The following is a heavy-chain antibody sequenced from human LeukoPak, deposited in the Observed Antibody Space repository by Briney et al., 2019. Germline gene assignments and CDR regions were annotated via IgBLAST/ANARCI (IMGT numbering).Heavy chain of an antibody. Sequence: PGGSLRLSCAASGFTFSSYSMNWVRQAPGKGLEWVSYISSSSSTIYYADSVEGRFTISRDNAKNSLYLQMNSLRAEDTAVYYCARDMLEYYGSGNYYYGMDVWGQGTTVTVSS. V-gene: IGHV3-48*01. CDR3: ARDMLEYYGSGNYYYGMDV. CDR2: ISSSSSTI. D-gene: IGHD3-10*01. CDR1: GFTFSSYS. J-gene: IGHJ6*02.